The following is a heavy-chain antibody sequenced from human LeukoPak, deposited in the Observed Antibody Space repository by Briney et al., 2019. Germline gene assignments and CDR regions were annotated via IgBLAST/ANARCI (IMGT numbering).Heavy chain of an antibody. CDR1: GGSFSSYV. Sequence: GASVEVSCKASGGSFSSYVITWVRQAPGQGLEWMGRIIPVFGVSNFAQKFQGRVTITADKSTNTAHMELSRLESGDTAVYYCTREGVYAPDPSSYHRDAFDMWGQGTVVIVSS. V-gene: IGHV1-69*04. CDR3: TREGVYAPDPSSYHRDAFDM. CDR2: IIPVFGVS. J-gene: IGHJ3*02. D-gene: IGHD3-16*02.